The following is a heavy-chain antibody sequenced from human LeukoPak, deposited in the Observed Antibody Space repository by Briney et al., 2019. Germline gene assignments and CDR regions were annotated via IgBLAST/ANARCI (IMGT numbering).Heavy chain of an antibody. CDR1: GFTFSIHG. Sequence: PGGSLRLSCAASGFTFSIHGMSWVRQAPGRGLEWVSFITASEGSTNYADSVKGRFTMSRDTSKNTLYLQMNSLTEDDTATFYCAKGRGSASIYEYWGQGTLVTVSS. CDR2: ITASEGST. CDR3: AKGRGSASIYEY. D-gene: IGHD2-15*01. J-gene: IGHJ4*02. V-gene: IGHV3-23*01.